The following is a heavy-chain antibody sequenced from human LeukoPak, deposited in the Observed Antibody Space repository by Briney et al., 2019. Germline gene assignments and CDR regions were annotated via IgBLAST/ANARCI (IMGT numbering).Heavy chain of an antibody. Sequence: PSETLSLTCAVSGGSISSGGYSWNWIRQPPGKGLEWIGYIYNSGSTSYNPSLKSRVTMSVDTSKNQFSLKLSSVTAADTAVYYCAREYRSSWYLNWFDPWGQGTLVTVSS. CDR1: GGSISSGGYS. D-gene: IGHD6-13*01. V-gene: IGHV4-30-4*07. J-gene: IGHJ5*02. CDR2: IYNSGST. CDR3: AREYRSSWYLNWFDP.